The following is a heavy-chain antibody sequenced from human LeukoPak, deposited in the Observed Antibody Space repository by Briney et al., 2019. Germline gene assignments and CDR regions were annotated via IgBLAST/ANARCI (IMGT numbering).Heavy chain of an antibody. J-gene: IGHJ4*02. CDR2: INPSGGST. V-gene: IGHV1-46*01. Sequence: ASVKVSCKASGYTFTSYYMHWVRQAPGQGLEWMGIINPSGGSTSYAQKFQGRVTMTRDTSTSTVYMELSSLRSEDTAVYYCARPNSDFWSGYHYFDFWGQGALVTVSS. CDR3: ARPNSDFWSGYHYFDF. CDR1: GYTFTSYY. D-gene: IGHD3-3*01.